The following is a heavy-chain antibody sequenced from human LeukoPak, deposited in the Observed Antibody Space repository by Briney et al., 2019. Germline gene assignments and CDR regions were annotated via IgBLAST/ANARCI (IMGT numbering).Heavy chain of an antibody. CDR1: GFTFSSYG. J-gene: IGHJ4*02. CDR3: ARDLHPNYYDSSGYYSPFDY. V-gene: IGHV3-33*01. D-gene: IGHD3-22*01. CDR2: IWYDGSNK. Sequence: GGSLRLSCAASGFTFSSYGMHWVSQAPGKGLEWVAVIWYDGSNKYYADSVKGRFTISRDNSKNTLYLQMNSLRAEDTAVYYCARDLHPNYYDSSGYYSPFDYWGQGTLVTVSS.